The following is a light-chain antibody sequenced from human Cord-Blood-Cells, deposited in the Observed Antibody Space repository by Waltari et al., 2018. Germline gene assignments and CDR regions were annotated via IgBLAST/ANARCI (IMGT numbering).Light chain of an antibody. CDR1: SSDVGGYNH. V-gene: IGLV2-14*01. J-gene: IGLJ1*01. CDR2: DVS. CDR3: SSYTSSSPYV. Sequence: QSALTQPASGSGSPGQSITISCTGTSSDVGGYNHFPGSQQHPGKAPKLMIYDVSKRPSGVSNRFSGSKSGNTASLTISGLQAEDEADYYCSSYTSSSPYVFGTGTKVTVL.